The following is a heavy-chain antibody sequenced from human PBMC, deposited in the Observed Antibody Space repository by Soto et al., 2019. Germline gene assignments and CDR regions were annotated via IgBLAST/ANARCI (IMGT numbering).Heavy chain of an antibody. D-gene: IGHD3-9*01. J-gene: IGHJ4*02. V-gene: IGHV3-11*05. CDR3: GRDREAETGQYLDS. Sequence: QVQLEESGGGLVKPGGSLRLSCAGSGFTFSAVYMSWIRQAPNKGLEYISYISSSGTSANYSDSVKGRFTICRDNAKKSLYLQLNSLRTEDTSVYHCGRDREAETGQYLDSWGQGALVTISS. CDR2: ISSSGTSA. CDR1: GFTFSAVY.